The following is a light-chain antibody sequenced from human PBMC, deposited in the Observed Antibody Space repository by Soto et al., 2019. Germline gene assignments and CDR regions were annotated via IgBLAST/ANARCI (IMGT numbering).Light chain of an antibody. CDR2: GAS. Sequence: IVMTQSPATLSVSPGARATLSCRASQSVSINLAWYQQKPGQAPRLLIYGASTRATGIPARFSGSGSGTEFTLTISSLQSEDFAVYYCQQYNNWPRTFGQGTKVEIK. CDR3: QQYNNWPRT. J-gene: IGKJ1*01. CDR1: QSVSIN. V-gene: IGKV3-15*01.